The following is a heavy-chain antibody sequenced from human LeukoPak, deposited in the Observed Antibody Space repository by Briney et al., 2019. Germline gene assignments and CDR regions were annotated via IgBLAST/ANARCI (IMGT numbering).Heavy chain of an antibody. J-gene: IGHJ6*03. CDR2: ISGSGGST. Sequence: GGSLRLSCAASGFTFSSYAMSWVRQAPGKGLEWVSAISGSGGSTYYADSVKGRFTISRDNSKNTLYLQMNSLRAEDTAVYYRAKAGYCSSTSCYYYYYMDVWGKGTTVTVSS. CDR1: GFTFSSYA. CDR3: AKAGYCSSTSCYYYYYMDV. V-gene: IGHV3-23*01. D-gene: IGHD2-2*01.